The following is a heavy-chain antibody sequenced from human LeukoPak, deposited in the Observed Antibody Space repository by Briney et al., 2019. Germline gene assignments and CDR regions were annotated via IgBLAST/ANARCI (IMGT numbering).Heavy chain of an antibody. V-gene: IGHV3-33*05. Sequence: QAGGSLRLSCAASGFIFSHYGMHWVRQAPGKGLEWVAVIQNDASTENFADSVKGRFTISRDNSKNTLYLQMNSLRAEDTAVYYCARHTTVTTSYGMDVWGQGTTVTVSS. D-gene: IGHD4-11*01. CDR1: GFIFSHYG. J-gene: IGHJ6*02. CDR3: ARHTTVTTSYGMDV. CDR2: IQNDASTE.